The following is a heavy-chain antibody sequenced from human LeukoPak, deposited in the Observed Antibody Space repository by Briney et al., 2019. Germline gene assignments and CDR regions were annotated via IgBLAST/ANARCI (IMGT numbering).Heavy chain of an antibody. CDR1: GFIFSDHY. D-gene: IGHD4-11*01. J-gene: IGHJ4*02. CDR2: SRNKAKSYTT. CDR3: ARVTTIFDYYYDY. Sequence: GGSLRLSCAASGFIFSDHYMDWVRQAPGKGPEWVGRSRNKAKSYTTEYAASVKGRFTISREDSKNSLYLQMNSLKTEDTAVYYCARVTTIFDYYYDYWGQGTLVTVSS. V-gene: IGHV3-72*01.